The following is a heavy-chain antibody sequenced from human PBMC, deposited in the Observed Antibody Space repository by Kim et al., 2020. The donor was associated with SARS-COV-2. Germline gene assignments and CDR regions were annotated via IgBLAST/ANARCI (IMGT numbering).Heavy chain of an antibody. J-gene: IGHJ1*01. CDR3: ARVYSSGWYTEYFQH. Sequence: QKFQGRVTMTRDTSISTAYMELSRLRSDDTAVYYCARVYSSGWYTEYFQHWGQGTLVTVSS. V-gene: IGHV1-2*02. D-gene: IGHD6-19*01.